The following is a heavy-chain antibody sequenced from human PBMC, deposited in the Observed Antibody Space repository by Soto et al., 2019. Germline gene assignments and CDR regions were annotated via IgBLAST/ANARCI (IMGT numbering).Heavy chain of an antibody. J-gene: IGHJ4*02. V-gene: IGHV1-18*04. CDR2: TSAYNGNT. CDR1: GYTFTSYG. CDR3: AYDNLTGYHDY. Sequence: ASVKVSFKASGYTFTSYGITWVRQAPGQGLEWMGWTSAYNGNTNYAQKFQGRVTMTTDKSTNTVYMELRSLRSDDTAVYYCAYDNLTGYHDYWGQGTLVTVSS. D-gene: IGHD3-9*01.